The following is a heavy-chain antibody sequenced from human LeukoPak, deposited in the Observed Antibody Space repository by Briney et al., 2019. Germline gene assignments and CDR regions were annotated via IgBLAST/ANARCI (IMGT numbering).Heavy chain of an antibody. CDR3: AKSSSGTIDY. Sequence: SETLSLTCTVSGGSISSSSYYWGWIRQPPGKGLEWIGSIYYSGSTYYKSSLKSRVTISVDTSKNQFSLKLSSVIAADTAVYYCAKSSSGTIDYWGQGTLVTVSS. V-gene: IGHV4-39*01. CDR1: GGSISSSSYY. D-gene: IGHD2-2*01. CDR2: IYYSGST. J-gene: IGHJ4*02.